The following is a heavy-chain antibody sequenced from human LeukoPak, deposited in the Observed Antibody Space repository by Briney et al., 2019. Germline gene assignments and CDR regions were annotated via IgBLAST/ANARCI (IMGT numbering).Heavy chain of an antibody. V-gene: IGHV1-2*02. CDR2: INPNSGGT. D-gene: IGHD2-15*01. Sequence: ASVKVSCKASGYTFTGYYMHWVRQAPGQGLEWMGWINPNSGGTNYAQKFQGRVTMTRDTSISTAYMELSRLRSDDTAVYYCARKVVVVVASWNWFDPWGQGTLVTVSS. CDR3: ARKVVVVVASWNWFDP. CDR1: GYTFTGYY. J-gene: IGHJ5*02.